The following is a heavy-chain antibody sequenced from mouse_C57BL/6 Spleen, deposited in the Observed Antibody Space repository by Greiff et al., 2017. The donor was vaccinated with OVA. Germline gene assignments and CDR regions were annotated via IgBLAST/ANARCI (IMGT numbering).Heavy chain of an antibody. D-gene: IGHD1-1*01. Sequence: EVQLQQSGPGLVKPSQSLSLPCSVTGYSITSGYYWNWIRQFPGNKLEWMGYISYDGSNNYNPSLKNRISITRDTSKNQFFLKLNSVTTEDTATYYCARGDYYGSLSWFAYWGLGTLVTVSA. CDR1: GYSITSGYY. V-gene: IGHV3-6*01. CDR3: ARGDYYGSLSWFAY. J-gene: IGHJ3*01. CDR2: ISYDGSN.